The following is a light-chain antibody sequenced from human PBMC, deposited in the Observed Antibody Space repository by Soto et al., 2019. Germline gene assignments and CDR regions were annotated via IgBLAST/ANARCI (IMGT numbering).Light chain of an antibody. CDR3: QQSYSTPWT. CDR1: QSISSY. CDR2: AAS. Sequence: DIHLTQSPSFLSASVGDRVTITCRASQSISSYLNWYQQKPGKAPKLLIYAASSLQSGVPSRFSGSGSGTDFTLTISSLPPEDFATYYCQQSYSTPWTFGQGTKVDIK. J-gene: IGKJ1*01. V-gene: IGKV1-39*01.